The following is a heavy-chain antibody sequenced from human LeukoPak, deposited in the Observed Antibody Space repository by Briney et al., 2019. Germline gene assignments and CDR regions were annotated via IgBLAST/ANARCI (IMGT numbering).Heavy chain of an antibody. D-gene: IGHD1-26*01. V-gene: IGHV4-59*01. Sequence: AETLSLTCTVSGGSITSYYWSWIRHPPGKGLEWIAYIYYSGSTNYNPSLKSRFTISVDTSKNQFSLKLSSVTAADTAVYYCARAPRRVGATHFDYWGQGTLVTVSS. J-gene: IGHJ4*02. CDR3: ARAPRRVGATHFDY. CDR1: GGSITSYY. CDR2: IYYSGST.